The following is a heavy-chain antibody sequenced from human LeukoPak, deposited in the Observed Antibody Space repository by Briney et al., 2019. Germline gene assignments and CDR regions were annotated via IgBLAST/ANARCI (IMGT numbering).Heavy chain of an antibody. V-gene: IGHV3-23*01. Sequence: GGSLRLSCAASGFTFSSYAMSWVRQAPGKGLESVSAISGSGGSTYYADSVKGRFTISRDNSKNTLYLQMNSLRAEDTAVYYCAKGGYYYDSSGYYYFDYWGQGTLVTVSS. J-gene: IGHJ4*02. D-gene: IGHD3-22*01. CDR3: AKGGYYYDSSGYYYFDY. CDR2: ISGSGGST. CDR1: GFTFSSYA.